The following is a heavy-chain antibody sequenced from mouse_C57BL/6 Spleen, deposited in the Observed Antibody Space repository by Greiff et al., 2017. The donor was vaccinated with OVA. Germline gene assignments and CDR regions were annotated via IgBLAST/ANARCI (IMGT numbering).Heavy chain of an antibody. CDR3: AIDYYGGSGFAY. V-gene: IGHV1-7*01. CDR2: INPSSGYT. CDR1: GYTFTSYW. Sequence: QVQLKQSGAELAKPGASVKLSCKASGYTFTSYWMHWVKQRPGQGLEWIGYINPSSGYTKYNQKVKDKATLTADKSSSTAYMQLSSLTYEDSAVYYCAIDYYGGSGFAYWGQGTLVTVSA. J-gene: IGHJ3*01. D-gene: IGHD1-1*01.